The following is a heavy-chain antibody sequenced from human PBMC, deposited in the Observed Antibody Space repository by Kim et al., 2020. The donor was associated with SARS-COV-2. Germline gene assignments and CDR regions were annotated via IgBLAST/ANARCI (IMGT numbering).Heavy chain of an antibody. J-gene: IGHJ4*02. CDR3: ARVLAVTGLFDS. D-gene: IGHD6-19*01. CDR1: GDSVSSNSAA. Sequence: SQTLSLTCAISGDSVSSNSAAWNWIRQSPSRGLEWLGRTYYRSKWFSDYAVSVKSRITINPDTSKNQISLQMISLTPEDTAVYFCARVLAVTGLFDSWGQGILVTVSS. V-gene: IGHV6-1*01. CDR2: TYYRSKWFS.